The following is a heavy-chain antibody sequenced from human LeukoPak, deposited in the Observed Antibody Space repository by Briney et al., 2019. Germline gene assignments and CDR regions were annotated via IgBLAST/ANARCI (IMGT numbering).Heavy chain of an antibody. D-gene: IGHD4-17*01. CDR1: GFTFSSYS. Sequence: GGSLRLSCAASGFTFSSYSMNWVRQAPGKGLEWVSFISSSSSYIYYADSVKGRFTISRDNAKNSLYLQMNSLRAEDTAVYYCARVEADGDYAGLDYWGQGTLVTVSS. CDR3: ARVEADGDYAGLDY. V-gene: IGHV3-21*01. CDR2: ISSSSSYI. J-gene: IGHJ4*02.